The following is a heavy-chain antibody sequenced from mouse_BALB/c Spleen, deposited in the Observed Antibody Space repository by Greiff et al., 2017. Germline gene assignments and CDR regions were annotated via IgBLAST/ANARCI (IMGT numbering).Heavy chain of an antibody. D-gene: IGHD2-2*01. Sequence: EVHLVESGGGLVKPGGSLKLSCAASGFTFSDYYMYWVRQTPEKRLEWVATISDGGSYTYYPDSVKGRFTISRDNAKNNLYLQMSSLKSEDTAMYYCAIYYGYGWFAYWGQGTLVTVSA. V-gene: IGHV5-4*02. J-gene: IGHJ3*01. CDR1: GFTFSDYY. CDR3: AIYYGYGWFAY. CDR2: ISDGGSYT.